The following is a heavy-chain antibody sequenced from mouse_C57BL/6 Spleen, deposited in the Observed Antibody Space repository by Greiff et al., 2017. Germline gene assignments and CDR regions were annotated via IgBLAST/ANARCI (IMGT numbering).Heavy chain of an antibody. CDR3: ARGEDGYLGFGY. CDR1: GFTFSDYG. J-gene: IGHJ2*01. V-gene: IGHV5-17*01. CDR2: ISSGSSTI. Sequence: EVKVVESGGGLVKPGGSLKLSCAASGFTFSDYGMHWVRQAPEKGLEWVAYISSGSSTIYYADTVKGRFTISRDNAKNTLFLQMSRLRSEDTAMYYCARGEDGYLGFGYWGQGTTLTVSS. D-gene: IGHD2-3*01.